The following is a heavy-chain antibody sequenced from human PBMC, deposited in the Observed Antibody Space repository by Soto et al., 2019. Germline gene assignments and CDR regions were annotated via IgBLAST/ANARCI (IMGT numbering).Heavy chain of an antibody. J-gene: IGHJ6*02. CDR3: ARGVHGAIIMRTTGYYGMDV. CDR2: IYYSGST. CDR1: GGSISSYY. D-gene: IGHD3-10*01. V-gene: IGHV4-59*06. Sequence: SETLSLTCNVSGGSISSYYWSWIRQHPGEGLEWIGYIYYSGSTYYNPSLKSRVTISVDTSKNQFSLKLSSVTAADTAVYYRARGVHGAIIMRTTGYYGMDVWGQGTTVTVSS.